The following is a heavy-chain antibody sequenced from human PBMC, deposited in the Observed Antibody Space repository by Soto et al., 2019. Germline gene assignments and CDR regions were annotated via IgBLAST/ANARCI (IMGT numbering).Heavy chain of an antibody. CDR2: IDNSGST. V-gene: IGHV4-4*07. Sequence: SETLSLTCTVSGGSISNYFCNWIRQPAGKGLEWIGRIDNSGSTNYNPSLKSRITMSADTSRNQFSLKLNSVTAADTAVYYCARGGQDFWSGPFDYWGQGALVTISS. CDR3: ARGGQDFWSGPFDY. CDR1: GGSISNYF. J-gene: IGHJ4*02. D-gene: IGHD3-3*01.